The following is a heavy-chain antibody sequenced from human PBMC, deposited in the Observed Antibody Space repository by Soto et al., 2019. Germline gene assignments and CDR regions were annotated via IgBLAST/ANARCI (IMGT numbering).Heavy chain of an antibody. CDR1: GFSLSTSGVG. D-gene: IGHD6-13*01. Sequence: QITLKESGPTLVKPTQTLTLTCTFSGFSLSTSGVGVGWIRQPPGKALEWLALIYWNDDKRYSPSLKSRLTITKDTSKNQVVLTMTNMDPVDTATYYCAPPGRYPCCTRSPYSSSWYPSTPCKYYYYGMDVWGQGTTVTVSS. J-gene: IGHJ6*02. CDR2: IYWNDDK. CDR3: APPGRYPCCTRSPYSSSWYPSTPCKYYYYGMDV. V-gene: IGHV2-5*01.